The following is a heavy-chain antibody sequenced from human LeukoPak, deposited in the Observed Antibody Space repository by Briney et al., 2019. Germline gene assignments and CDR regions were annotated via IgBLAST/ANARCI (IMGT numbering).Heavy chain of an antibody. CDR1: GFTFSSYA. J-gene: IGHJ3*02. Sequence: QSGVPLRLSCAASGFTFSSYAMHWVRQAPGKGLECVAVISYDGSNKYYADSVKGRFIISRDNSKNTLYLQMNSLRAEDTAVYYCARERWLQSGLGGVGAFDIWGQGTMVTVSS. CDR2: ISYDGSNK. D-gene: IGHD5-24*01. CDR3: ARERWLQSGLGGVGAFDI. V-gene: IGHV3-30*04.